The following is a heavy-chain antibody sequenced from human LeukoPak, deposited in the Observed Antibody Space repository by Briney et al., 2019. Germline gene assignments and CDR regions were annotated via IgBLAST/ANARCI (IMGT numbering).Heavy chain of an antibody. CDR2: IIPILGIA. CDR3: ARDPAGGTDAFDI. Sequence: ASVKVSCKASGGTFSSYIISWVRQAPGQGLEWMGRIIPILGIANYAQKFQGRVTITADKSTSTAYMELSSLRSEDTAVYYCARDPAGGTDAFDIWGQGTMVTVSS. CDR1: GGTFSSYI. V-gene: IGHV1-69*04. J-gene: IGHJ3*02. D-gene: IGHD2-15*01.